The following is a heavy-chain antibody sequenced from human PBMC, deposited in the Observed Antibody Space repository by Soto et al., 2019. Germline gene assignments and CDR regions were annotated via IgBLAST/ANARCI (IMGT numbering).Heavy chain of an antibody. D-gene: IGHD4-17*01. J-gene: IGHJ4*02. V-gene: IGHV4-30-2*01. CDR1: GGSISSGGYS. CDR3: ARATTTVTTIDY. Sequence: SETLSLTCAVSGGSISSGGYSWSWIRQPPGKGLEWIGYIYHSGSTYYNPSLKGRVTMSVDRSRTQFSLKLSSVTAADTAVYYCARATTTVTTIDYWGQGTLVTVSS. CDR2: IYHSGST.